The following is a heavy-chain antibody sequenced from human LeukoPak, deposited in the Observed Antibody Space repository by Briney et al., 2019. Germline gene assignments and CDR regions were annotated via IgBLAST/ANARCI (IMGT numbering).Heavy chain of an antibody. Sequence: ASVKVSCKASGYTFTGYYMHWVRQAPGQGLEWMGWINPNSGGTNYAQKFQGRVTMTRDTSISTAYMELSRLRSDDTAVYYCASYCTNGVCNEYNWFDPWGQGTLVTVSS. CDR2: INPNSGGT. CDR3: ASYCTNGVCNEYNWFDP. CDR1: GYTFTGYY. J-gene: IGHJ5*02. D-gene: IGHD2-8*01. V-gene: IGHV1-2*02.